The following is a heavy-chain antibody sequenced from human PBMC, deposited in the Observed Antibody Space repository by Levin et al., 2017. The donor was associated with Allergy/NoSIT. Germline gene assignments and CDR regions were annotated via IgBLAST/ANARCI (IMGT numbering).Heavy chain of an antibody. V-gene: IGHV3-23*01. CDR1: GFTFSSHV. CDR3: AKKETMVRGVPYGMDV. J-gene: IGHJ6*02. Sequence: GESLKISCAASGFTFSSHVMAWVRQTPGKGLEWVSSISGSGDDTYYADSVKGRFTISRDNSRSTLYLQMNSLRDEDTAVYYCAKKETMVRGVPYGMDVWGHGTTVTVSS. D-gene: IGHD3-10*01. CDR2: ISGSGDDT.